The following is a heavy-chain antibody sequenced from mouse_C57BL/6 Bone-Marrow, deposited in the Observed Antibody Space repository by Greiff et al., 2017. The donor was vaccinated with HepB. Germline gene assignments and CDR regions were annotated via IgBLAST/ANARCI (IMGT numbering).Heavy chain of an antibody. CDR3: ARYGGWSMDY. CDR2: IYPRSGNT. J-gene: IGHJ4*01. CDR1: GYTFTSYG. Sequence: QVQLQQSGAELARPGASVKLSCKASGYTFTSYGISWVKQSTGQGLEWIGEIYPRSGNTYYNEKFKGKATLTADKSSSTAYMELRSLTSEDSAVYFWARYGGWSMDYWGQGTSVTVSS. D-gene: IGHD2-3*01. V-gene: IGHV1-81*01.